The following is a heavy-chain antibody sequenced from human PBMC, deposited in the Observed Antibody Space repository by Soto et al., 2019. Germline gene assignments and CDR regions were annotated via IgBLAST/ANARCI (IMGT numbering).Heavy chain of an antibody. CDR2: ISYDGSDK. V-gene: IGHV3-30*03. CDR1: GFTFSSYG. Sequence: PGGSLRLSCVASGFTFSSYGMHWVRQAPGKGLEWVTVISYDGSDKDYADSVKGRFTISRDNSRNTLFLQMNSLRAEDTAVYYCARDYYKYYDSSGYYRSPAYWGQGTLVTVSS. J-gene: IGHJ4*02. D-gene: IGHD3-22*01. CDR3: ARDYYKYYDSSGYYRSPAY.